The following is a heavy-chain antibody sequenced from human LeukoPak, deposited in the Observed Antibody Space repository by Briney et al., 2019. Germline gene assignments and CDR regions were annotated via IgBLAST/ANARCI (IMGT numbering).Heavy chain of an antibody. CDR2: IYYSGST. CDR3: AREGARWEPSFSAFDI. Sequence: SETLSLTCTVSGGSISSYYWSWIRQPPGKGLEWIGYIYYSGSTSYNPSLKSRVTISVDTSKNQFSLKLSSVTAADTAVYYCAREGARWEPSFSAFDIWGQGTMVTVSS. V-gene: IGHV4-59*01. J-gene: IGHJ3*02. D-gene: IGHD1-26*01. CDR1: GGSISSYY.